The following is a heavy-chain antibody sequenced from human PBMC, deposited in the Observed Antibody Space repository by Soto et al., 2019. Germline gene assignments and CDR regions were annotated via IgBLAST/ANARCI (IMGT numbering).Heavy chain of an antibody. J-gene: IGHJ4*02. CDR3: ARHFSVDHFDY. V-gene: IGHV4-39*01. Sequence: SETLSLTCTVSGDSITSNSYFWAWIRQPPGKGLEWIGSIYYSGSTYHNPSLKSRVTISVDRSNNQFSLKLTSVTAADTAVYYCARHFSVDHFDYWGQGALVTVST. CDR1: GDSITSNSYF. CDR2: IYYSGST. D-gene: IGHD3-9*01.